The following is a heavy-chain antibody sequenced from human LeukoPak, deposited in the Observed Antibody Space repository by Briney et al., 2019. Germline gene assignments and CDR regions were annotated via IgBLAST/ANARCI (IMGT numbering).Heavy chain of an antibody. D-gene: IGHD3-22*01. CDR2: ISTYNGNT. CDR1: GYTFTSYG. Sequence: ASVKVSCKASGYTFTSYGISWGRQAPGQGREWMGWISTYNGNTNYAQKLQGRVTTTTDTSTSTADMDLRSLRSDETAVYYCARDSVHYYDRRGYYLDWGQGTLVTVSS. J-gene: IGHJ4*02. CDR3: ARDSVHYYDRRGYYLD. V-gene: IGHV1-18*01.